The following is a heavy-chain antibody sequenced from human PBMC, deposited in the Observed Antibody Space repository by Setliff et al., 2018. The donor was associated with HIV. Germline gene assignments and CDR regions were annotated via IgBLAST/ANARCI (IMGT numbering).Heavy chain of an antibody. CDR2: IFTSSDLI. D-gene: IGHD7-27*01. V-gene: IGHV3-48*01. CDR3: VRDKNWAFDY. Sequence: PGGSLRLSCRASGFNFGDYSMNWVRQAPGKGLEWLSYIFTSSDLIAYADSVKGRFTISRDSAKNSLYLQMNSLRAEDTAVYFCVRDKNWAFDYWGQGVLVTVSS. J-gene: IGHJ4*02. CDR1: GFNFGDYS.